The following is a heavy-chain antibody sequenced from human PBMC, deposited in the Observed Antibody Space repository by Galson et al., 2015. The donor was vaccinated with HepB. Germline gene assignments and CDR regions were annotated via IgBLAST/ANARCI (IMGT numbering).Heavy chain of an antibody. J-gene: IGHJ6*02. Sequence: SLRLSCAASGITFSTHTMYWVHQAPGKGLEWVAVISYDGNNKYYADSVKGRFTISRDNSKNTVYLQMNSLRAEDTAVYYCARAVEPSVYYYYGMDVWGQGSTVTVSS. CDR3: ARAVEPSVYYYYGMDV. CDR2: ISYDGNNK. D-gene: IGHD6-19*01. V-gene: IGHV3-30-3*01. CDR1: GITFSTHT.